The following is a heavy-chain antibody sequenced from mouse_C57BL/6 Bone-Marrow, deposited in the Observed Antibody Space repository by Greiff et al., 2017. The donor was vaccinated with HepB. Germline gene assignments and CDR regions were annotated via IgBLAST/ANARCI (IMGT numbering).Heavy chain of an antibody. J-gene: IGHJ1*03. CDR3: ARSYYGSPWYFDV. CDR2: INPYNGGT. D-gene: IGHD1-1*01. Sequence: EVQLQQSGPVLVKPGASVKMSCKASGYTFTDYYMNWVKQSHGKSLEWIGVINPYNGGTSYNQKFKGKATLTVDKSSSTAYMELNSLTSEDSSVYYCARSYYGSPWYFDVWGTGTTVTVSS. V-gene: IGHV1-19*01. CDR1: GYTFTDYY.